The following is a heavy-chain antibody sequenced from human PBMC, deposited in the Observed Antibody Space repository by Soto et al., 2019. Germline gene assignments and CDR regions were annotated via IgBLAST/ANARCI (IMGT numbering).Heavy chain of an antibody. J-gene: IGHJ6*02. CDR3: ARVGTATTVYYGMDV. V-gene: IGHV4-31*03. Sequence: QVQLQESGPGLVKPSQTLSLTCTVSGGSISSGGYYWSWIRQHPGKGLEWIGYIYYSGSTYYNPSLKSRVTISVDTSKNQCSLKLSSVTAADTAVYYCARVGTATTVYYGMDVWGQGTTVTVSS. CDR2: IYYSGST. CDR1: GGSISSGGYY. D-gene: IGHD4-17*01.